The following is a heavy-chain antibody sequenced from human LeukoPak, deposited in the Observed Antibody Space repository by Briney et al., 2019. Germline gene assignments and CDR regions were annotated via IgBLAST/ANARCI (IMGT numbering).Heavy chain of an antibody. CDR2: IYYSGST. Sequence: PSETLSLTCTVSGGSISSYYWSWIRQPPGKGLEWIGYIYYSGSTNYNPSLKSRVTISVDTSKNQFSLKLSSVTAADTAVYYCARVGGGYCSSTSCSSDAFDIWGQGTMVTVSS. D-gene: IGHD2-2*01. J-gene: IGHJ3*02. CDR3: ARVGGGYCSSTSCSSDAFDI. CDR1: GGSISSYY. V-gene: IGHV4-59*01.